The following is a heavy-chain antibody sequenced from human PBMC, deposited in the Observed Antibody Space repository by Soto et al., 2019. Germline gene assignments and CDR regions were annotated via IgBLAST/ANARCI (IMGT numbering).Heavy chain of an antibody. CDR1: GFTFSSYA. Sequence: GGSLRLSCGASGFTFSSYAMHWVRQAPGKGLEWVAVISYDGSNKYYADSVKGRFTISRDNSKNTLYLQMNSLRAEDTAVYYCARFSDGPPAWGQGSMVTVTS. CDR2: ISYDGSNK. J-gene: IGHJ5*02. V-gene: IGHV3-30-3*01. CDR3: ARFSDGPPA.